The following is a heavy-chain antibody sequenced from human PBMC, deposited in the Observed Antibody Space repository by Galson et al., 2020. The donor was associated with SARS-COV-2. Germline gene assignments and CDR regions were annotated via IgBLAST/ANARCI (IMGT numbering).Heavy chain of an antibody. CDR2: IWNDGSNK. CDR3: ARSGPRIAARPVSDYYYGMDV. CDR1: GIDLNSYG. Sequence: GGSLRLSCAASGIDLNSYGMHWVRQAPGQGLEWVAFIWNDGSNKYYADSVKGRFTISRDISKNTLYRQMHSLSAEDTAGYFCARSGPRIAARPVSDYYYGMDVWGHGTTVTVSS. V-gene: IGHV3-30*02. D-gene: IGHD6-6*01. J-gene: IGHJ6*02.